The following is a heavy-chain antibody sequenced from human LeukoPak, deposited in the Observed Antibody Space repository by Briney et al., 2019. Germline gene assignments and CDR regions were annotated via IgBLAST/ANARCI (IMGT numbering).Heavy chain of an antibody. CDR2: IYTSGST. V-gene: IGHV4-61*02. CDR1: GGSISSGSYY. J-gene: IGHJ4*02. Sequence: PSQALSLTCTVSGGSISSGSYYWGWIPQRAGKGRKWIGRIYTSGSTNYNPSLKSRVTISVDTSKNQFSLKLSSVTAADTAVYYCARGYYDFWIGYSYYCDYWGQGTLVTVSS. CDR3: ARGYYDFWIGYSYYCDY. D-gene: IGHD3-3*01.